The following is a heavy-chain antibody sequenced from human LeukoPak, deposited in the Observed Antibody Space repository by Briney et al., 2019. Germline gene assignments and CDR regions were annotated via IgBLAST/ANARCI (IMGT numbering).Heavy chain of an antibody. Sequence: PSETLSLTCNVSGASLSDYYWGWIRQSPAKGLEWLGYISDTGKTDYNPSLNSRGTLSLDTSKNQFSLRLASVTAADTAVYYCVTGYYEPFDNWGQGTLGTVSS. CDR3: VTGYYEPFDN. D-gene: IGHD3-3*01. CDR1: GASLSDYY. V-gene: IGHV4-59*01. J-gene: IGHJ4*02. CDR2: ISDTGKT.